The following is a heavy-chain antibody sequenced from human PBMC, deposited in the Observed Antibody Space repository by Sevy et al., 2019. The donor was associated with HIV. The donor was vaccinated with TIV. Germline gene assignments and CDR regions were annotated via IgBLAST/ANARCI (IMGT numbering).Heavy chain of an antibody. CDR1: GFTFSTYA. Sequence: GGSLRLSCAASGFTFSTYAMHWLRQAPGKGLEWVAVISHDERTTYYADSVKGRFTISRDNSKNTLYLQMDSLRPEHTTIYYCARDPGNSGNYWGQGTLVTVSS. CDR2: ISHDERTT. CDR3: ARDPGNSGNY. J-gene: IGHJ4*02. D-gene: IGHD1-1*01. V-gene: IGHV3-30*04.